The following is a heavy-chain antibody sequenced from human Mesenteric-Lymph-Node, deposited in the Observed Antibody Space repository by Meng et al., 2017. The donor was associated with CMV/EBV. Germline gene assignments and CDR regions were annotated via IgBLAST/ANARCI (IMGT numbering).Heavy chain of an antibody. J-gene: IGHJ5*02. V-gene: IGHV1-69*10. CDR2: IIPNPGIA. CDR1: GDTFSSYA. CDR3: ARDPGITGTCRENNGFDA. D-gene: IGHD1-7*01. Sequence: SVKVSCKASGDTFSSYAISWVRQAPGQGLEWMGGIIPNPGIANYAQKFQGRVTITADTSTSTAYMELSSLRSEDTAVYYCARDPGITGTCRENNGFDAWGQGTTVTVSS.